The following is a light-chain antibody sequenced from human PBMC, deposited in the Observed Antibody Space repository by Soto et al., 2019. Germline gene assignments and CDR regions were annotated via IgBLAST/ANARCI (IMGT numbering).Light chain of an antibody. V-gene: IGKV3-15*01. CDR1: QIVSSN. Sequence: EIVMTQSPATLSVSPGERATLSCRASQIVSSNLAWYQQKPGQAPRLLIYGASTRATGIPARFSGSGSGTEFTLTISSLQSEDFAVCYCQQYNNWPPKFGQGTKVEIK. CDR2: GAS. J-gene: IGKJ1*01. CDR3: QQYNNWPPK.